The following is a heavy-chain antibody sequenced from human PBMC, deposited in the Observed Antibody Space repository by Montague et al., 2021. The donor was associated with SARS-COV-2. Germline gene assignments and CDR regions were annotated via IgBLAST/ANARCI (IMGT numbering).Heavy chain of an antibody. J-gene: IGHJ3*02. D-gene: IGHD2-15*01. Sequence: PALVKPTQTLTLTCTFSGFSLTTSGMSVTWIRQPPGKALEWLARIDWDDDTYYRTSLETRLTLSKDTSKKQVALTMTNVDPADTGTYFCARMRRRGGSLIGDPFDIWGQGTFVTVSS. CDR2: IDWDDDT. CDR1: GFSLTTSGMS. V-gene: IGHV2-70*11. CDR3: ARMRRRGGSLIGDPFDI.